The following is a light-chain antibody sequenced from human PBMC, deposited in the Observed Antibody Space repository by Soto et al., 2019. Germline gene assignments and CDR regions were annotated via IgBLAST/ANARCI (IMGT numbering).Light chain of an antibody. CDR1: SSDVGAYNY. V-gene: IGLV2-14*03. J-gene: IGLJ1*01. Sequence: QSALTQPASVSGSPGQSITISCTGTSSDVGAYNYVSWYQQHPGKAPKLMIYEVSNRPSGVSNRFSGSKSGNTASLTISGLQAEDEADYYCTSYASSSTLGLFGPGTKLTVL. CDR3: TSYASSSTLGL. CDR2: EVS.